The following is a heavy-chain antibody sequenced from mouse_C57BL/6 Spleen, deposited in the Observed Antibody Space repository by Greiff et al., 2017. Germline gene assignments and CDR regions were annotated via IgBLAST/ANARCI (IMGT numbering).Heavy chain of an antibody. CDR1: GYTFTDYY. Sequence: EVQLQQSGPELVKPGASVKISCKASGYTFTDYYMNWVKQSHGKSLEWIGDINPNNGGTSYNQKFKGKATLTVDKSSSTAYMELRSLTSEDSAVYYCARSDLDAMDYWGQGTSVTVSS. J-gene: IGHJ4*01. V-gene: IGHV1-26*01. CDR3: ARSDLDAMDY. CDR2: INPNNGGT.